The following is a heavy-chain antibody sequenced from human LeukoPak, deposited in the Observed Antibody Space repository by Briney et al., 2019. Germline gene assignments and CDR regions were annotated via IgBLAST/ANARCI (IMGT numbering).Heavy chain of an antibody. CDR1: GFTVSSNY. V-gene: IGHV3-66*01. D-gene: IGHD6-25*01. J-gene: IGHJ5*02. Sequence: PGGSLRLSCAASGFTVSSNYMSWVRQAPGKGLEWVSVIYSGGSTYYADSVKGRFTISRDDSKNTLYLQMNSLRAEDTAVYYCASDPHSAAANWFDPWGQGTLVTVSS. CDR2: IYSGGST. CDR3: ASDPHSAAANWFDP.